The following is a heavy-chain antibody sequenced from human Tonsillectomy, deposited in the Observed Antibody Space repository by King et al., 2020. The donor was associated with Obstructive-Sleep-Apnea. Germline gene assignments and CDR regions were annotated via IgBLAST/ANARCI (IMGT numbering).Heavy chain of an antibody. CDR3: ARTLDYGEDYWYFDL. CDR1: GYTFTSYY. V-gene: IGHV1-46*03. Sequence: QLVQSGAEVKKPGASVKVSCKASGYTFTSYYIHWVRQAPGQGLEWMGIINPSGGGTNYAQKFQGRITMTKDTSTSTVYMELSSLRSEDTAVYYCARTLDYGEDYWYFDLWGRGTLVTVSS. CDR2: INPSGGGT. D-gene: IGHD4-17*01. J-gene: IGHJ2*01.